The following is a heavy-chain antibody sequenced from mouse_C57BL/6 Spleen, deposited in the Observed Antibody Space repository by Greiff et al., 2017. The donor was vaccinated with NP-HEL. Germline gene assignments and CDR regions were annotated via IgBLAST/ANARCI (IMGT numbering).Heavy chain of an antibody. J-gene: IGHJ4*01. V-gene: IGHV2-5*01. Sequence: QVQLKESGPGLVQPSQSLSITCTVSGFSLTSYGVHWVRQSPGKGLEWLGVIWRGGSTDYNAAFMSRLSITKDNSKSQVFFKMNSLQADDTAIYYCAKTIYGSSPYYAMDYWGQGTSVTVSS. CDR1: GFSLTSYG. CDR2: IWRGGST. CDR3: AKTIYGSSPYYAMDY. D-gene: IGHD1-1*01.